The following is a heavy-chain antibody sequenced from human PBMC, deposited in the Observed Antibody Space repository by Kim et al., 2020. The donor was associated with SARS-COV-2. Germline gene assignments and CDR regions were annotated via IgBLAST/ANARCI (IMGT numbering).Heavy chain of an antibody. D-gene: IGHD5-18*01. J-gene: IGHJ4*02. CDR3: ASSLGYSYGYIVY. V-gene: IGHV4-59*01. Sequence: YNPSLKSRVTISVDTSKNQFSLKLSSVTAADTAVYYCASSLGYSYGYIVYWGQGTLVTVSS.